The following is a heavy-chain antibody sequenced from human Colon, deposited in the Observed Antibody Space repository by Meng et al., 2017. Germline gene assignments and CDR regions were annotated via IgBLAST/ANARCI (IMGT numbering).Heavy chain of an antibody. CDR1: GASVRSPDHQ. V-gene: IGHV4-61*08. CDR2: ARIDYANT. D-gene: IGHD3-16*01. Sequence: VQLQESGPGLVRPSGTLSLIWAVSGASVRSPDHQWGWVRQPPGKGLEWIGYARIDYANTNYNPSLKSRVNVSLDTSKNQFSLNVRSVTAADTAVYYCARDYWGSLDFWGQGILVTVSS. J-gene: IGHJ4*02. CDR3: ARDYWGSLDF.